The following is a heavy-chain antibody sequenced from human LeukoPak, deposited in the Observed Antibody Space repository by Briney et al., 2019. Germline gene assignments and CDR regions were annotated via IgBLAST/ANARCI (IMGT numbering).Heavy chain of an antibody. CDR1: GFILSSYS. CDR3: ARDPPSVAGTFDS. CDR2: ISYSGGST. Sequence: GGSLRLSCAASGFILSSYSMNWVRQAPGKGLEWVSGISYSGGSTYYADSVKGRFTISRDNSKNTLYLQMNSLRAEDTAVYYCARDPPSVAGTFDSWGQGTLVTAAS. D-gene: IGHD6-19*01. V-gene: IGHV3-23*01. J-gene: IGHJ4*02.